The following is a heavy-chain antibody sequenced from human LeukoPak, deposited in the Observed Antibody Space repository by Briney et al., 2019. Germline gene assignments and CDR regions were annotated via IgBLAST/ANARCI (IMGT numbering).Heavy chain of an antibody. V-gene: IGHV1-69*04. CDR1: GGTFSSYA. J-gene: IGHJ5*02. CDR2: IIPILGIA. CDR3: ARGRDLNYDSSGYYGT. D-gene: IGHD3-22*01. Sequence: SVKVSCKASGGTFSSYAISWVRQAPGQGLEWMGRIIPILGIANYAQKFQDRVTITADKSTSTAYMELSSLRSEDTAVYYCARGRDLNYDSSGYYGTWGQGTLVTVSS.